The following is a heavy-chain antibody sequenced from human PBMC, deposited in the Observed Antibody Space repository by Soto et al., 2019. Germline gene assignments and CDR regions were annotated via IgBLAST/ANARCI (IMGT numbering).Heavy chain of an antibody. V-gene: IGHV3-30*18. CDR3: AKETYSGPLDY. CDR1: GFTFSSYG. J-gene: IGHJ4*02. CDR2: ITYDGSNK. D-gene: IGHD2-15*01. Sequence: QVQLVESGGGGVQPGRSLRLSCAASGFTFSSYGMHWVRQAPGKGLEGVAVITYDGSNKYYADSVKGRFTISRDNSKNTLYLQMNSLRAEDTAVYYCAKETYSGPLDYWGQGTLVTVSS.